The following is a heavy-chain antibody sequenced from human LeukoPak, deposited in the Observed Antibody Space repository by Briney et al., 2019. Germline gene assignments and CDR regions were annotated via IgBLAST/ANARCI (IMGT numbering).Heavy chain of an antibody. V-gene: IGHV4-31*03. CDR1: GGSISSGGYY. D-gene: IGHD3-22*01. J-gene: IGHJ3*02. Sequence: TLSLTCTVSGGSISSGGYYWSWIRQHPGKGLEWIGYIYYSGSTYYNPSLKSRVTISVDTSKNQFSLKLSSVTAADTAVYYCARLPDSSGYELDAFDIWGQGTMVTVSP. CDR3: ARLPDSSGYELDAFDI. CDR2: IYYSGST.